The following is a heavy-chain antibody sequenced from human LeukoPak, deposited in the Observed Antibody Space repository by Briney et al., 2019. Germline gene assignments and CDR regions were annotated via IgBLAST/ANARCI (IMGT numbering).Heavy chain of an antibody. CDR1: GFSFTTYW. CDR2: IKQDGTEK. CDR3: ARDRVSSAY. J-gene: IGHJ4*02. D-gene: IGHD6-6*01. V-gene: IGHV3-7*01. Sequence: GGSLRLSCGASGFSFTTYWMGWVRQAPGKGLEWVANIKQDGTEKYYVDSVKGRFTISRDNAKNSLYLQMNSLRAEDTAVYYCARDRVSSAYWGQGTLVTVSS.